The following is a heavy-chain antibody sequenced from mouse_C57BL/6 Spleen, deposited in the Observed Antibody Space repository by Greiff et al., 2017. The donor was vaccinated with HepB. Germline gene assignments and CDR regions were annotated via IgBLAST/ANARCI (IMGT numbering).Heavy chain of an antibody. D-gene: IGHD2-3*01. CDR2: IDPSDSET. CDR1: GYTFTSYW. J-gene: IGHJ2*01. Sequence: QVQLQQPGAELVRPGSSVKLSCKASGYTFTSYWMHWVKQRPIQGLEWIGNIDPSDSETHYNQKFKDKATLTVDKSSSTAYMQLSSLTSEDSAVYYCARSREGYDGYSYWGQGTTLTVSS. CDR3: ARSREGYDGYSY. V-gene: IGHV1-52*01.